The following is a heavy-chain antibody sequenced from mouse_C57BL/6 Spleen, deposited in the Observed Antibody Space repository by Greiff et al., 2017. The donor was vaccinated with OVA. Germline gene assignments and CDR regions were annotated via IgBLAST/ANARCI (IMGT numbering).Heavy chain of an antibody. J-gene: IGHJ2*01. Sequence: EVKVVESGGDLVKPGGSLKLSCAASGFTFSSYGMSLVRQTPDKRLEWVATISSGGSYTYYPDSVKGRFTISRDNAKNTLYLQMSSLKSEDTAMYYCARQNWVDYWGQGTTLTVSS. CDR2: ISSGGSYT. CDR3: ARQNWVDY. V-gene: IGHV5-6*01. CDR1: GFTFSSYG. D-gene: IGHD4-1*01.